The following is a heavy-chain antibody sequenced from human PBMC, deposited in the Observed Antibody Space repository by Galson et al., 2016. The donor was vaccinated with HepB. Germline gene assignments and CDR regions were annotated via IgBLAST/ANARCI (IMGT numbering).Heavy chain of an antibody. Sequence: SLRLSCAASGFTFDNYTMNWLRQAPGKGLEWVSSVSHSSTYVYYADSVEGRFTISRDNAKNSLYLEMNSLRVEDTAVFYCARSLGWYFDVWGRGTLV. CDR2: VSHSSTYV. J-gene: IGHJ2*01. V-gene: IGHV3-21*01. CDR1: GFTFDNYT. CDR3: ARSLGWYFDV. D-gene: IGHD6-6*01.